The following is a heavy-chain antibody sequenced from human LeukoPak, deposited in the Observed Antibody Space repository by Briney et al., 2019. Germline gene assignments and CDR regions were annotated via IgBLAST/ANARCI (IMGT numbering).Heavy chain of an antibody. CDR2: ISYDGINQ. V-gene: IGHV3-30*18. Sequence: GGSLRLSCAASGFTFSSYGMHWVRQAPGKGLEWVAVISYDGINQYYTGSVKGRFTISRDNSKNTLYLQMNSLRAEDTAVYFCAKGAGVHDAFDIWGQGTMVTVSS. J-gene: IGHJ3*02. D-gene: IGHD6-19*01. CDR1: GFTFSSYG. CDR3: AKGAGVHDAFDI.